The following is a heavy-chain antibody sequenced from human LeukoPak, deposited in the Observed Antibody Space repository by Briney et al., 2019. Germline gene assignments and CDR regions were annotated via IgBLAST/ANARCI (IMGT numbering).Heavy chain of an antibody. CDR1: GFTFSSYW. CDR3: ARDGFYCSGGSCYSDY. D-gene: IGHD2-15*01. CDR2: IKQDGSEK. J-gene: IGHJ4*02. Sequence: PGGSLRLSCAASGFTFSSYWMSWVRQAPGKGLDWVANIKQDGSEKYYVDSVKGRFTISRDNAKNSLYLQMNSLRAEDTAVYYCARDGFYCSGGSCYSDYWGQGTLVTVSS. V-gene: IGHV3-7*01.